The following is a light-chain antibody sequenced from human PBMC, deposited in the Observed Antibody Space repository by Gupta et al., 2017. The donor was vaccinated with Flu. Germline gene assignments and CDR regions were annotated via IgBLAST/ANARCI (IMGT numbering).Light chain of an antibody. CDR1: STSVSTFSY. CDR3: GVYMGNGVWV. Sequence: QTVVTQGPSFSVSPGGTVPLTCGLSSTSVSTFSYPSWYQQTPGQPPRTLIYKTTTRSSGVPDRFSGSTVGGKAALTITGAQADDESDYHCGVYMGNGVWVFGGGTKLTVL. J-gene: IGLJ3*02. CDR2: KTT. V-gene: IGLV8-61*01.